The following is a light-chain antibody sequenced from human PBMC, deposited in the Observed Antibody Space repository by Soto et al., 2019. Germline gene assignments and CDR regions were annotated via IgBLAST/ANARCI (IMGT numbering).Light chain of an antibody. J-gene: IGKJ4*01. V-gene: IGKV3-11*01. CDR1: QSVNSY. CDR2: DAS. Sequence: EIVLTHSPATLSLSPGQRATLSCRASQSVNSYLAWYQQKPGQAPRLLIYDASNRAPGIPARFSGSGSGTDFTLTISSLEPEDFAVYYCHQRSDWSLTFGGGTKVDIK. CDR3: HQRSDWSLT.